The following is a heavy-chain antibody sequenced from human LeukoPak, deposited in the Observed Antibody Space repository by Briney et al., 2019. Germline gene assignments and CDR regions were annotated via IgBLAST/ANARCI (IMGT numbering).Heavy chain of an antibody. CDR1: GFTFSAYA. Sequence: GGSLRLSCGASGFTFSAYAMNWVRQAPGKEMEWVSSITGTTGNTYVAESVKGRFTISRDNSRNTLYLQMNSLRAEDTAIYYCAKGTLGSCSRARCYPFDYWGQGALVTVSS. J-gene: IGHJ4*02. D-gene: IGHD2-15*01. CDR2: ITGTTGNT. CDR3: AKGTLGSCSRARCYPFDY. V-gene: IGHV3-23*01.